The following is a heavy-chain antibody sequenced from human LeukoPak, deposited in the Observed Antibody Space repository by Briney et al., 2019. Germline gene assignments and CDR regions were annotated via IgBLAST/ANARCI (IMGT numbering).Heavy chain of an antibody. CDR2: IYYTGST. Sequence: RTSETLSLTCTVSGGSISNYYWSWIRQPPGKGLEWIGYIYYTGSTNYNPSLKSRVTISVDTSKNQLSLKLSSVTAADTAVYYCARVGFDDSSGSYWYFDLWGRGTLVTVSS. CDR1: GGSISNYY. D-gene: IGHD3-22*01. V-gene: IGHV4-59*01. J-gene: IGHJ2*01. CDR3: ARVGFDDSSGSYWYFDL.